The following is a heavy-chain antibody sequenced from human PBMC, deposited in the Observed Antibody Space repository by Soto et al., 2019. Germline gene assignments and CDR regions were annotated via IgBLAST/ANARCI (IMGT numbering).Heavy chain of an antibody. V-gene: IGHV3-30*18. J-gene: IGHJ3*02. CDR1: GFTFSSYG. CDR3: AKDLAPPVVAVAASTLSAFDI. CDR2: ISYDGSNK. Sequence: GGSLRLSCAASGFTFSSYGMHWVRQAPGKGLEWVAVISYDGSNKYYADSVKGRFTISRDNSKNTLYLQMNSLRAEDTAVYYCAKDLAPPVVAVAASTLSAFDIWGQGTMVTVSS. D-gene: IGHD2-15*01.